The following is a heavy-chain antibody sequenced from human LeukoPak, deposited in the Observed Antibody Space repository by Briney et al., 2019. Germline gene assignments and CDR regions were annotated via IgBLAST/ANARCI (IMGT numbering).Heavy chain of an antibody. V-gene: IGHV1-3*03. D-gene: IGHD5/OR15-5a*01. CDR1: GYTFTSYA. Sequence: GASVKVSCKASGYTFTSYAMHWVRQAPGQRLEWMGWINAGNGNTKYSQEFQGRVTITGDTSASTAYMELSSLRSEDMAVYYCARAKKEGVYYFDYWGQGTLVTVSS. J-gene: IGHJ4*02. CDR2: INAGNGNT. CDR3: ARAKKEGVYYFDY.